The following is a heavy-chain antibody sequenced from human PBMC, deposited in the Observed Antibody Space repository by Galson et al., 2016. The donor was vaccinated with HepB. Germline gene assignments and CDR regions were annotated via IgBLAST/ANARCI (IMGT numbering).Heavy chain of an antibody. D-gene: IGHD3-10*01. J-gene: IGHJ6*02. CDR2: IHHSGST. Sequence: ETLSLTCTVSGGSISSDYWTWIRQPPGRGLEWIGYIHHSGSTNYISPLTSRVTISVDTSKNQFSPKLNSVTAADTAVYYCARGRFGGGTNYYGMDVWGQGTTVIVSS. V-gene: IGHV4-59*01. CDR3: ARGRFGGGTNYYGMDV. CDR1: GGSISSDY.